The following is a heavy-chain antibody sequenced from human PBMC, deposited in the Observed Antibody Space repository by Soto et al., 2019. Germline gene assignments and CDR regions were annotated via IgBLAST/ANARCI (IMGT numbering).Heavy chain of an antibody. V-gene: IGHV3-15*01. Sequence: PGGSLRRSCAASGFTFSNAWMSWVRQAPEKDLESFGRIKSKTDGGTTDYAAPVKGRFTISRDDSKNTLYLQMNSLKTEDTAVYYCTTAFYCSSTSCYNPLYYGMDVWGQGTTVTVSS. CDR3: TTAFYCSSTSCYNPLYYGMDV. J-gene: IGHJ6*02. CDR1: GFTFSNAW. CDR2: IKSKTDGGTT. D-gene: IGHD2-2*02.